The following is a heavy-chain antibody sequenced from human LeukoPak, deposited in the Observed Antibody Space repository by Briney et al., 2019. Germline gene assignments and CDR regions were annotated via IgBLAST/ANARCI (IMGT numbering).Heavy chain of an antibody. CDR1: GFTFSNAW. J-gene: IGHJ4*02. CDR2: IKSKTDGGTT. D-gene: IGHD6-13*01. Sequence: GGSLRLSCAASGFTFSNAWMSWVRQAPGKGLEWVGRIKSKTDGGTTDYAAPVKGRFTISRDDSKNTLYLQMNSLKTEDTAVYYCARVAAAGFSFDYWGQGTLVTVSS. CDR3: ARVAAAGFSFDY. V-gene: IGHV3-15*01.